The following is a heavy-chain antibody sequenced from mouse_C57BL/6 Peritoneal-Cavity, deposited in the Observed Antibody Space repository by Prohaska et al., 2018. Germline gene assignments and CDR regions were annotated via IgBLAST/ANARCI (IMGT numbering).Heavy chain of an antibody. Sequence: EVKLEESGGGLVQPGGSMKLPCVASGFTFSNYWMNWVRQSPEKGLEWVAQIRLKSDNYATHYAESVKGRFTSSRDDSKSSVYLQMNNLRAEDTGIYYCTGWFAYWGQGTLVTVSA. CDR2: IRLKSDNYAT. CDR3: TGWFAY. V-gene: IGHV6-3*01. J-gene: IGHJ3*01. CDR1: GFTFSNYW.